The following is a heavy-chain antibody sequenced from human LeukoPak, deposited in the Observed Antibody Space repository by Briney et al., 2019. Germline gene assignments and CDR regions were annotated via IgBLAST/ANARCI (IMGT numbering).Heavy chain of an antibody. CDR2: ISSSGSGGNT. CDR1: GVTLSSYA. D-gene: IGHD6-19*01. Sequence: GGSLRLSCAASGVTLSSYAMSWARQAPGKGLEWVSGISSSGSGGNTYYADSVKGRFTISRDNSKNTLYLQMNSLRAEDTAVYYCARDDIAVAGDYYYGMDVWGQGTTVTVSS. V-gene: IGHV3-23*01. CDR3: ARDDIAVAGDYYYGMDV. J-gene: IGHJ6*02.